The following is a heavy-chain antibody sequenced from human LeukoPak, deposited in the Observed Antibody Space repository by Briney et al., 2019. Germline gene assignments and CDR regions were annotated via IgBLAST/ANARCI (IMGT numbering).Heavy chain of an antibody. D-gene: IGHD3-3*01. CDR3: ARGLNDFWAGETY. CDR1: GYSISSGYY. J-gene: IGHJ4*02. V-gene: IGHV4-38-2*02. CDR2: IYHSGST. Sequence: SETLSLTCTVSGYSISSGYYWGWIRQPPGKGLEWIGSIYHSGSTFYNPSLKSRVTISLDTSKNQLTLNLRSVTAADTAVYYCARGLNDFWAGETYWGQGTLVTVSS.